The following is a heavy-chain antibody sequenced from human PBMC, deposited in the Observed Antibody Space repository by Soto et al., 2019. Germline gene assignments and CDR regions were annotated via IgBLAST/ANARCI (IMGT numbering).Heavy chain of an antibody. CDR2: IKPDSGGT. J-gene: IGHJ6*02. CDR3: ARLIALFDSRDHIWEANYNYGLDV. D-gene: IGHD3-22*01. Sequence: ASVKVSCKASGYIFTGFYIHWVRQAPGQGLEWMGGIKPDSGGTDYAEKFQGRVTMTRDTSINTAYMELSRLRHDDTAVYYCARLIALFDSRDHIWEANYNYGLDVWGQRTTITVSS. V-gene: IGHV1-2*02. CDR1: GYIFTGFY.